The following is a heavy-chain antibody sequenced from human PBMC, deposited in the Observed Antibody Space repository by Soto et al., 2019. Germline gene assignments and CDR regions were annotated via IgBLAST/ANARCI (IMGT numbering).Heavy chain of an antibody. V-gene: IGHV4-59*01. D-gene: IGHD4-17*01. J-gene: IGHJ4*02. CDR3: ARGGYGDYSDY. Sequence: SETLSLTCTVSGGSISSYYWSWIRQPPGKGLEWIGYIYYSGSTNYNPSLKSRVTISVDTSKNQFSLKLSSVTAADTAVYYCARGGYGDYSDYWGQGTLVTVSS. CDR2: IYYSGST. CDR1: GGSISSYY.